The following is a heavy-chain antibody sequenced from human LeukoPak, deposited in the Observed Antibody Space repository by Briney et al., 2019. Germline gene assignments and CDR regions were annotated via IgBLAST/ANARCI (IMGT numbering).Heavy chain of an antibody. CDR2: LHADGNEK. D-gene: IGHD5-12*01. CDR3: ARGGYSFDY. V-gene: IGHV3-7*01. Sequence: GGSLRLSCAASGFTFNRNAISWVRQAPGKGLEWVARLHADGNEKNFVHSVKGRFTVSRDNAKNSLYLQMNSLRVEDTAVYYCARGGYSFDYLGQGTLVTVSS. CDR1: GFTFNRNA. J-gene: IGHJ4*02.